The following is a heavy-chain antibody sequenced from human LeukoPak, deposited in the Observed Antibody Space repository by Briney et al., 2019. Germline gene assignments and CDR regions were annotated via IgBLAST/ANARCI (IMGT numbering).Heavy chain of an antibody. CDR2: IPYDGSNK. V-gene: IGHV3-30*04. J-gene: IGHJ4*02. D-gene: IGHD2/OR15-2a*01. CDR3: AGGYGADVIRFDY. CDR1: GFTFSSYA. Sequence: RSLRLSCAASGFTFSSYAMHWVRHAPSKGLEWVAVIPYDGSNKYYTDSVKGRFTISRDNTRNTLYLQMNSLRAEAAAVYYWAGGYGADVIRFDYWGQGTLVTVSS.